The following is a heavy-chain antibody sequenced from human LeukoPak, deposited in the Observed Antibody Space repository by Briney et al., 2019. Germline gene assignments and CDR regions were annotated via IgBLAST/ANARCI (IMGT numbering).Heavy chain of an antibody. CDR3: ARVDYGDYAGEDY. D-gene: IGHD4-17*01. Sequence: GGSLRLSCAASGFTFSRFRMNWVRQAPGKGQEWVSYVSSSSGTIYYADSVKGRFTISRDNAKNSLYLQMNSLRAEDTAVYYCARVDYGDYAGEDYWGQGTLVTVSS. CDR1: GFTFSRFR. V-gene: IGHV3-48*04. J-gene: IGHJ4*02. CDR2: VSSSSGTI.